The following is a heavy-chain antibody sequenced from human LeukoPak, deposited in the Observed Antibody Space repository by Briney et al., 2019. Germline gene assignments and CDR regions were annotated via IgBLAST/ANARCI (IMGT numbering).Heavy chain of an antibody. CDR2: ISHDGSNK. CDR1: GFTFSSYA. J-gene: IGHJ1*01. Sequence: GGALRLSCAASGFTFSSYAMHWVRQAPGKGLGWVAVISHDGSNKYYADSVKGRFTISRDNSKNTLYLQMNSLRAEDTAVYYCARDRIRIAAAGTGYFQHWGQGTLVTVSS. V-gene: IGHV3-30-3*01. CDR3: ARDRIRIAAAGTGYFQH. D-gene: IGHD6-13*01.